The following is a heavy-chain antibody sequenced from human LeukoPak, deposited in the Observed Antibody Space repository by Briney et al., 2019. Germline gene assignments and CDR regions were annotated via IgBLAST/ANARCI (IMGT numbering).Heavy chain of an antibody. CDR3: ARDWMSGRYYGYYFDF. CDR2: IKEDGSEE. D-gene: IGHD3-10*01. V-gene: IGHV3-7*03. Sequence: QSGGSLRLSCAASGFSFSSYWMGWVRQAPGKGLEWVANIKEDGSEEYYVDSVEGRFTISRDNAKSSLYLQMNSLRADDTAVYYCARDWMSGRYYGYYFDFWGQGTLVTVSS. CDR1: GFSFSSYW. J-gene: IGHJ4*02.